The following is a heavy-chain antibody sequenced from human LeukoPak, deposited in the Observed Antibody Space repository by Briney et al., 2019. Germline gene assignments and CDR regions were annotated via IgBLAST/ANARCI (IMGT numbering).Heavy chain of an antibody. CDR3: ARGVVPAAIGRYNWFDP. J-gene: IGHJ5*02. D-gene: IGHD2-2*02. V-gene: IGHV1-69*13. CDR1: GGTFSSYA. CDR2: IIPIFGTA. Sequence: SVKVSCKASGGTFSSYAISWVRQAPGQGLEWMGGIIPIFGTANYAQKFQGRVTITADESTSTAYMELSSLRSEDTAVYYCARGVVPAAIGRYNWFDPWGQGTLVTVSS.